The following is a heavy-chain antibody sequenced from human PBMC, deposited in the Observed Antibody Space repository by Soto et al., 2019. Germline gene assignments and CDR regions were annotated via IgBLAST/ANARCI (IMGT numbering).Heavy chain of an antibody. V-gene: IGHV3-33*01. Sequence: QVQLVESGGGVVQPGRSLRLSCAASGFTFSSYGMHWVRQAPGKGLEWVAVIWYDGSNKYYADSVKGRFTISRDNSKNTLYLQMNSLRAEDTAVYYCARARTYYDFWSGYYSAYYYYMDVWGKGTTVTVSS. D-gene: IGHD3-3*01. J-gene: IGHJ6*03. CDR2: IWYDGSNK. CDR3: ARARTYYDFWSGYYSAYYYYMDV. CDR1: GFTFSSYG.